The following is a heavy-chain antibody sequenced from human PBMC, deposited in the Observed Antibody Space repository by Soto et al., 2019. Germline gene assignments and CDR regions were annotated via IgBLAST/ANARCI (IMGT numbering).Heavy chain of an antibody. CDR1: GFSLSTSGVG. CDR2: IYWDDDK. Sequence: QITLKESGPTLVTPTQTLTLTCTFSGFSLSTSGVGVGWIRQPPGKALEWLALIYWDDDKRYSPSLKSRLTITQDTSKNQVVLTMTNMDPVDTATYYCAHTTVILVVPAARRASDIWGQGTMVTVSS. D-gene: IGHD2-2*01. J-gene: IGHJ3*02. CDR3: AHTTVILVVPAARRASDI. V-gene: IGHV2-5*02.